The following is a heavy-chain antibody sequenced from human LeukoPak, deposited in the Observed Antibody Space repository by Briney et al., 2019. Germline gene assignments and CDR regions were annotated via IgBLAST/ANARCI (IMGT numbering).Heavy chain of an antibody. CDR3: AREPTYYYDSSGYYSAFDI. D-gene: IGHD3-22*01. Sequence: GGSLRLSCTASVFTFSGYGMNWVRQAPGKGLEWVSSIGSSSSYIYYADSVKGRFTISRDNAKNSLYLQMNSLRAEDTAVYCCAREPTYYYDSSGYYSAFDIWGQGTMVTVSS. J-gene: IGHJ3*02. CDR2: IGSSSSYI. CDR1: VFTFSGYG. V-gene: IGHV3-21*01.